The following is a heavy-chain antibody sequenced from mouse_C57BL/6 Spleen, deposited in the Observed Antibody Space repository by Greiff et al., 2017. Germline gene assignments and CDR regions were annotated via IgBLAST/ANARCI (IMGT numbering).Heavy chain of an antibody. CDR3: ASNYGGFAY. V-gene: IGHV1-64*01. Sequence: VQLQQPGAELVKPGASVKLSCKASGYTFTSYWMHWVKQRPGQGLEWIGMIHPKSGSTNYNEKFKSKATLTVDKSSSTAYMQLRSLTSEYSAVYYCASNYGGFAYWGQGTLVTVSA. CDR1: GYTFTSYW. D-gene: IGHD1-1*01. CDR2: IHPKSGST. J-gene: IGHJ3*01.